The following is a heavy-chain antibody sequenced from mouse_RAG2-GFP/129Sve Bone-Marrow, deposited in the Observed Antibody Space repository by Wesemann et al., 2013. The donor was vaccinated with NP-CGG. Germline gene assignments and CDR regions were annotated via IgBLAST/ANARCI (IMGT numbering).Heavy chain of an antibody. CDR3: ARSYYYDGSFDY. V-gene: IGHV1-34*02. CDR2: IYPNNGGT. D-gene: IGHD1-1*01. J-gene: IGHJ2*01. Sequence: EWIGYIYPNNGGTSYNQKFKGKATLTVDKSSSTAYMELHSLTSEDSAVYYCARSYYYDGSFDYWGQGTTLTVSS.